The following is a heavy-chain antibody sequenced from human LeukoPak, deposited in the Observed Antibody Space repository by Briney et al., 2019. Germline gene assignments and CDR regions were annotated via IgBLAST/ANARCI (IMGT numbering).Heavy chain of an antibody. CDR2: ISYDGSNK. V-gene: IGHV3-30*04. CDR3: ARERGPIDY. Sequence: SGGSLRLSCAASGFTFSSYAMHWVRQAPGKGLEWVAVISYDGSNKYYADSVKGRFTISRDNSKNTLYLQMNSLRAEDTAVYYCARERGPIDYWGQGTLVTVSS. CDR1: GFTFSSYA. J-gene: IGHJ4*02.